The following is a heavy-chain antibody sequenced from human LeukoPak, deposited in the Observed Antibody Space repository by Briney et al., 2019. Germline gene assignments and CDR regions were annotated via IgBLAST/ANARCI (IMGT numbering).Heavy chain of an antibody. D-gene: IGHD3-3*01. J-gene: IGHJ5*02. CDR1: RFTFSSYA. CDR3: AKDPPRGYDFWSGYADPNWFDP. V-gene: IGHV3-23*01. CDR2: ISGSGGST. Sequence: GGSLRLSCAASRFTFSSYAMSWVRQAPGKGLEWVSAISGSGGSTYYADSVKGRFTISRDNSKNTLYLQMNSLRAEDTAVYYCAKDPPRGYDFWSGYADPNWFDPWGQGTLVTVSS.